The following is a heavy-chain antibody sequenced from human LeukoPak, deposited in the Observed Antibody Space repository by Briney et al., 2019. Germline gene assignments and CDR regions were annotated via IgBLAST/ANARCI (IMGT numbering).Heavy chain of an antibody. CDR2: IYYSGSI. Sequence: SETLSLTCTVSGGSISSYYWSWIRQPSGKGLEWIGYIYYSGSINYNPSLKSRVTISVDTSKNQFSLKLSSVTAADTAVYYCARASSGWYNVYYFDYWGQGTLVTVSS. D-gene: IGHD6-19*01. CDR3: ARASSGWYNVYYFDY. J-gene: IGHJ4*02. V-gene: IGHV4-59*01. CDR1: GGSISSYY.